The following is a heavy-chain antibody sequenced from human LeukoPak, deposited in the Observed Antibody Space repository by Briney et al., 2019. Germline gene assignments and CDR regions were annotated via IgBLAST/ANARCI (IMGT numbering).Heavy chain of an antibody. CDR3: ARVRQRWLQLMDAFDI. V-gene: IGHV3-30*02. J-gene: IGHJ3*02. CDR1: GFTFSSYG. D-gene: IGHD5-24*01. CDR2: IRYDGSNK. Sequence: GGSLRLSCAASGFTFSSYGMHWVRQAPGKGLEWVAFIRYDGSNKYYADSVKGRFTISRDNSKNTLYLQMNSLRAEDTAVYYCARVRQRWLQLMDAFDIWGQGTMVTVSS.